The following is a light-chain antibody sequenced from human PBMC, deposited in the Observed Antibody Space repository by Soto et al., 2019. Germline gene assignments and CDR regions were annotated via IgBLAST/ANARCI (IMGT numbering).Light chain of an antibody. V-gene: IGLV2-11*01. Sequence: SVLTQPRSVSGSPGQSVTISCTGTSIDGGGYNYVSWYQQHPGKAPKLMIYDVSKRPSGVPDRFSGSKAGNTASLTISGRQAEDEADYYCCSYAGSYSYVXGTGTKV. CDR3: CSYAGSYSYV. J-gene: IGLJ1*01. CDR2: DVS. CDR1: SIDGGGYNY.